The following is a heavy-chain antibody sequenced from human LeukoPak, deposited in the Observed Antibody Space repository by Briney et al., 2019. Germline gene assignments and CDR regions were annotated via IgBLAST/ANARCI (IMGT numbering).Heavy chain of an antibody. V-gene: IGHV4-38-2*02. CDR3: ARDPDCTNGVFYNDAFDI. J-gene: IGHJ3*02. Sequence: SETLSLTCTVSGYSISSGYYWGWIRQPPGKGLEWIGSIYHSGSTYYNPSLKSRVTISVDTSKNQFSLKLSSVTAADTAVYYCARDPDCTNGVFYNDAFDIWGQGTMVTVSS. D-gene: IGHD2-8*01. CDR1: GYSISSGYY. CDR2: IYHSGST.